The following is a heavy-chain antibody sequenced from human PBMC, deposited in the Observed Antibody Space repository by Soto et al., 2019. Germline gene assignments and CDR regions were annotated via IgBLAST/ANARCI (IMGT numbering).Heavy chain of an antibody. CDR3: ARAHIGYSSSWYPYYYGMDV. V-gene: IGHV3-23*01. CDR2: ISGSGTST. J-gene: IGHJ6*02. D-gene: IGHD6-13*01. Sequence: PGGSLRLSCAASGFTFSNYAMTWVRQAPGKGLEWVSTISGSGTSTYYADSVKGRFAISRDNSKNTLYLQMNSLRAEDTAVYYCARAHIGYSSSWYPYYYGMDVWGQGTTVTVSS. CDR1: GFTFSNYA.